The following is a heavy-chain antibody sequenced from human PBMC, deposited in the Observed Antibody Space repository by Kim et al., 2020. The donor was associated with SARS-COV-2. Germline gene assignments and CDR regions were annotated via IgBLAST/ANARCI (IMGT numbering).Heavy chain of an antibody. CDR3: ARGHGSGSYPFDY. D-gene: IGHD3-10*01. J-gene: IGHJ4*02. V-gene: IGHV1-69*01. Sequence: YAQKFQGRVTITADESTSTAYMELSSLRSEDTAVYYCARGHGSGSYPFDYWGQGTLVTVSS.